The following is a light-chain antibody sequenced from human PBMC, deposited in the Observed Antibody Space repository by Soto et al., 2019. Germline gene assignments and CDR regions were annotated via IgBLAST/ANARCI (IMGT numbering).Light chain of an antibody. V-gene: IGKV1-39*01. CDR3: QERNT. CDR2: AVS. J-gene: IGKJ4*01. Sequence: DIQMTQSPSSLSASVGVRVTITCRASQSVSSHLNWYQQKPGEAPKLLIYAVSTLHNGVPSRFSGSGSGIEFTLTITGLQSEDFATYYCQERNTFGGGTRVDVK. CDR1: QSVSSH.